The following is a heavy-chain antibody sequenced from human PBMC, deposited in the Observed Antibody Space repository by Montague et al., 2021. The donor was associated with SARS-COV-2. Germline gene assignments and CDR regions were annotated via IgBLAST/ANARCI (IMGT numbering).Heavy chain of an antibody. CDR1: GFTFSSYS. D-gene: IGHD3-9*01. Sequence: SLRLSCAASGFTFSSYSMNWVRQAPGKGLEWVSSISSSSSYIYYADSVKGRFTISRDNAKNSLYLQMNSLRAEDTAAYYCARDPHYDILTGYYSYWGQGTLVTVSS. CDR2: ISSSSSYI. J-gene: IGHJ4*02. CDR3: ARDPHYDILTGYYSY. V-gene: IGHV3-21*01.